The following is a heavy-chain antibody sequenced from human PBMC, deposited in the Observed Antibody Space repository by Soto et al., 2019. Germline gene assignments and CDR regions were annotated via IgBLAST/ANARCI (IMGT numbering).Heavy chain of an antibody. CDR3: ARATQPYSSSWYFDY. V-gene: IGHV1-3*01. D-gene: IGHD6-13*01. CDR2: INAGNGNT. CDR1: GYTFTSYA. Sequence: GASVKVSCKASGYTFTSYAMHWVRQAPGQRLEWMGWINAGNGNTKYSQKFQGRVTIARDTSASTAYMELSSLRSEDTAVYYCARATQPYSSSWYFDYWGQGTLVTVSS. J-gene: IGHJ4*02.